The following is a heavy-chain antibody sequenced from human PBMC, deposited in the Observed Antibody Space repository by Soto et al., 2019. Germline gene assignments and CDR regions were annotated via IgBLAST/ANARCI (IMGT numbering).Heavy chain of an antibody. Sequence: GGSLRLSCAASGFTFSSYAMSWVRQAPGKGLEWVSAISGSGGSTYYADSVKGRFTISRDNSKNTLYLQMNSLRAEDTAVYYCEKDLSGSSTNYYYYYMDVWGKGTTVTVSS. J-gene: IGHJ6*03. CDR3: EKDLSGSSTNYYYYYMDV. V-gene: IGHV3-23*01. CDR2: ISGSGGST. CDR1: GFTFSSYA. D-gene: IGHD1-26*01.